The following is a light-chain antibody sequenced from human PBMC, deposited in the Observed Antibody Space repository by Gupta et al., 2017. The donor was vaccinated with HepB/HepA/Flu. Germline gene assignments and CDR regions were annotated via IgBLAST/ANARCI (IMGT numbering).Light chain of an antibody. Sequence: EIVLTQSPATLSLSPGERATLSCRASQSVSSYLAWYQQNPGQAPRLLIYDASNRATGIPARFSGSGSGTDFTLTISSLEPEDFAVYYCQQRGAFGPGTKVDIK. CDR3: QQRGA. J-gene: IGKJ3*01. V-gene: IGKV3-11*01. CDR2: DAS. CDR1: QSVSSY.